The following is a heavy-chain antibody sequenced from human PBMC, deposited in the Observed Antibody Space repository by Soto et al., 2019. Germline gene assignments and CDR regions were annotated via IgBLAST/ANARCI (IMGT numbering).Heavy chain of an antibody. CDR2: IDTSGHST. Sequence: GGSRSHSRKSSGGELTNFVMHWVRHVPGKGLVWVARIDTSGHSTNYAESVKGRFTISRDNAKNTVSLQMNSLRVEDTGVYYCAKDSWYFDLWSQGSQVPVSS. V-gene: IGHV3-74*01. CDR1: GGELTNFV. D-gene: IGHD6-13*01. J-gene: IGHJ4*02. CDR3: AKDSWYFDL.